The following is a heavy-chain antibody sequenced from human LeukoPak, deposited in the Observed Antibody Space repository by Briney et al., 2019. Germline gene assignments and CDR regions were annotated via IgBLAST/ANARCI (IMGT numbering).Heavy chain of an antibody. D-gene: IGHD2/OR15-2a*01. CDR1: GGSISSSSYY. Sequence: PSETLSLTCTVSGGSISSSSYYWGWIRQPPGKGLEWIGSIYYSGSTNYNPSLKSRVTISVDTSKNQFSLKLSSMTAADTAVYYCARNTNYYYYMDVWGKGTTVTVSS. CDR3: ARNTNYYYYMDV. J-gene: IGHJ6*03. V-gene: IGHV4-39*07. CDR2: IYYSGST.